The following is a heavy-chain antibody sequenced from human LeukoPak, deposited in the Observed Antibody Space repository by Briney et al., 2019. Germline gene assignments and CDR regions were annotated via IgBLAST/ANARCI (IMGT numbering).Heavy chain of an antibody. D-gene: IGHD5-18*01. CDR3: ARDTVVAYSYGYFDY. CDR2: ISSSGSTI. J-gene: IGHJ4*02. V-gene: IGHV3-48*03. CDR1: GFTFSSYE. Sequence: PGGSLRLSCAASGFTFSSYEMNWVRQAPGKGLEWVSYISSSGSTIYYADSVKGRFTISRDNAKNSLYLQMNRLRAEDTAVYYCARDTVVAYSYGYFDYWGQGTLVTVSS.